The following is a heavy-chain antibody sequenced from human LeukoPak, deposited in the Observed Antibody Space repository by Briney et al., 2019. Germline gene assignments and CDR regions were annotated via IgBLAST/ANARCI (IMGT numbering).Heavy chain of an antibody. V-gene: IGHV1-2*02. D-gene: IGHD6-13*01. Sequence: ASVKVSCKASGYTFTGYYMHWVRQAPGQGLEWMGWINPNTGVTNYAQRFQGRVTMTRDTSITTAYMELSRLTSDDTAVYYCARDVLSSTWDFDYWGQGTLVTVSS. CDR2: INPNTGVT. J-gene: IGHJ4*02. CDR3: ARDVLSSTWDFDY. CDR1: GYTFTGYY.